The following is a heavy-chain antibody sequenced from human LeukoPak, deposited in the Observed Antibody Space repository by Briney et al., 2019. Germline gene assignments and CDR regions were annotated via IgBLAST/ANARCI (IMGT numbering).Heavy chain of an antibody. V-gene: IGHV4-31*03. D-gene: IGHD6-13*01. CDR1: GGSISSGGYY. CDR2: IYYSGST. J-gene: IGHJ5*02. CDR3: ARNPGTAYSSSWYFWEDNWFDP. Sequence: SQTLSLTCTVSGGSISSGGYYWSWIRQHPGKGLECIGYIYYSGSTYYNPSLKSRVTISVDTSKNQFSLKLSSVTAADTAVYYCARNPGTAYSSSWYFWEDNWFDPWGQGTLVTVSS.